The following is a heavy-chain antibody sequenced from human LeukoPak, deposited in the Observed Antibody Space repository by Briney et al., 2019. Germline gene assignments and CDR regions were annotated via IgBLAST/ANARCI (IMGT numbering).Heavy chain of an antibody. V-gene: IGHV3-73*01. CDR2: IRSKANSYAT. J-gene: IGHJ4*02. CDR3: TRRGRDRPFDY. CDR1: GFTFSGSA. Sequence: GGSLRLSCAASGFTFSGSAMHWVRQASGKGLEWVGRIRSKANSYATAYAASVKGRFTISRDDSKNTAYLQMNSLKTEDTAVYYCTRRGRDRPFDYWGQGTLVTVSS. D-gene: IGHD2-21*01.